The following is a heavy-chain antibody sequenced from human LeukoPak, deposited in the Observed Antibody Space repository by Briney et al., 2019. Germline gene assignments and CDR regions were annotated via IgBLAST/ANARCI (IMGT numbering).Heavy chain of an antibody. CDR3: AKDDYYDTSGYRD. CDR1: GFTFSSYS. Sequence: GGSLRLSCAASGFTFSSYSMHWVRQAPGKGLEWVAVISYDGSNKYYADSVKGRFTISRDNSKNTLYLQMNSLRAEDTAVYYCAKDDYYDTSGYRDWGQGTLVTVSS. V-gene: IGHV3-30*18. D-gene: IGHD3-22*01. CDR2: ISYDGSNK. J-gene: IGHJ4*02.